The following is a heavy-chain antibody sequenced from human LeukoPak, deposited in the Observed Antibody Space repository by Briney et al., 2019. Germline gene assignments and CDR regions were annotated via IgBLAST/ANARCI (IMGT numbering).Heavy chain of an antibody. J-gene: IGHJ4*02. CDR1: GYTFTGYY. Sequence: ASVKVSCKASGYTFTGYYMHWVRQAPGQGLEWMGWINTNSGGTNYAQKVQGRVTMTRDTSISTDYMELSRLRSDDTAVYYCARGGTAMATDYFDYWGQGTLVTVSS. V-gene: IGHV1-2*02. CDR3: ARGGTAMATDYFDY. CDR2: INTNSGGT. D-gene: IGHD5-18*01.